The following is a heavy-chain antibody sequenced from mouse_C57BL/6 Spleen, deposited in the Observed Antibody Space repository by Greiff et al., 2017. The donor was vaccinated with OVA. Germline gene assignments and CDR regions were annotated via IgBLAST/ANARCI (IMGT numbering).Heavy chain of an antibody. V-gene: IGHV1-64*01. CDR3: ARGEDYCYDRYFDV. CDR2: IHPNSGST. Sequence: QVQLQQPGAELVKPGASVKLSCKASGYTFTSYWMHWVKQRPGQGLEWIGMIHPNSGSTNYNEKFKSKATLTVDKSSSTAYMQLSSLTSEDSAVYYCARGEDYCYDRYFDVWGTGTTVTVSS. J-gene: IGHJ1*03. CDR1: GYTFTSYW. D-gene: IGHD2-12*01.